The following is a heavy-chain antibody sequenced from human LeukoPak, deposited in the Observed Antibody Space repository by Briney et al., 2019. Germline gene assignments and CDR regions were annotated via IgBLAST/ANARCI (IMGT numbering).Heavy chain of an antibody. CDR2: ISGSGSST. Sequence: GGSLRLSCAASGFTFTNYAMSWVRQAPGKELEWVSPISGSGSSTYYADSVKGRFTISRDNSKNTLYLQMNSLRAEDTAVYYCAKGVAVASPYYFDYWGQGTLVTVSS. CDR1: GFTFTNYA. CDR3: AKGVAVASPYYFDY. V-gene: IGHV3-23*01. J-gene: IGHJ4*02. D-gene: IGHD6-19*01.